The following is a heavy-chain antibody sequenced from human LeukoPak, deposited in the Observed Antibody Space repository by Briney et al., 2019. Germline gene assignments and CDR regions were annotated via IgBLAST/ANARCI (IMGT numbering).Heavy chain of an antibody. V-gene: IGHV1-24*01. CDR2: FDPEDGET. D-gene: IGHD2-2*01. CDR3: ATSPGPPVSRLFDY. CDR1: GYTLTELS. Sequence: ASVKVSCKVSGYTLTELSMHWVRQAPGKGLEWMGGFDPEDGETIYAQKFQGRVTMTEDTSTDTAYMELSSLRSEDTAVYYCATSPGPPVSRLFDYWGQGTLVTVSS. J-gene: IGHJ4*02.